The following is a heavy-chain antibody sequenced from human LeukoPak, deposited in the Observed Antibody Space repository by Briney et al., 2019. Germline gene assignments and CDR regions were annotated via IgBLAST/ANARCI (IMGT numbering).Heavy chain of an antibody. CDR3: AKAGWYDYYYGMDV. CDR2: ISGSGGST. CDR1: GFTFSSYA. Sequence: GGSVRLSCAASGFTFSSYAMSWVRQAPGKGLEWVSAISGSGGSTYYADSVKGRFTISRDNSKNTLYLQMNSLRAEDTAVYYCAKAGWYDYYYGMDVWGQGTTVTVSS. D-gene: IGHD6-19*01. V-gene: IGHV3-23*01. J-gene: IGHJ6*02.